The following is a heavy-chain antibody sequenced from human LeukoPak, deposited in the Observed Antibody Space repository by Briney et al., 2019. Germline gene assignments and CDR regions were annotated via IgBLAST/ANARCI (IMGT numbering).Heavy chain of an antibody. J-gene: IGHJ4*02. CDR1: GFTFSSYA. CDR3: AKGNGYSYGRYYFDY. D-gene: IGHD5-18*01. Sequence: GGSLRLSCAASGFTFSSYAMGWVRQAPGKGLEWVSAITASGGNTCYADSVKGRFTISRDNSKNTLYLQVNSLRAEDTAVYYCAKGNGYSYGRYYFDYWGQGTLVTVSS. V-gene: IGHV3-23*01. CDR2: ITASGGNT.